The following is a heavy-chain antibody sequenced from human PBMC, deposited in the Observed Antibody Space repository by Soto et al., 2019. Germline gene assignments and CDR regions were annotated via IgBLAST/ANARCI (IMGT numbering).Heavy chain of an antibody. V-gene: IGHV1-69*13. J-gene: IGHJ6*02. Sequence: SVKVSCKASGGTFSSYAISWVRQAPGQGLEWMGGIIPIFGTANYAQKFQGRVTITADESTSTAYMELSSLRSEDTAVYYCARVSGYSYGAYYYYYYGMDVWGQGTTVTVSS. CDR3: ARVSGYSYGAYYYYYYGMDV. CDR1: GGTFSSYA. D-gene: IGHD5-18*01. CDR2: IIPIFGTA.